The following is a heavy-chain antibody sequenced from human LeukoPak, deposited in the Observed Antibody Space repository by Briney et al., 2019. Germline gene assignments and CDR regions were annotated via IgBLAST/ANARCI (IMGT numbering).Heavy chain of an antibody. J-gene: IGHJ3*02. CDR3: ARGHYSDSTDAFDI. CDR1: GYTFTSYG. D-gene: IGHD3-22*01. V-gene: IGHV1-18*01. CDR2: ISAYNGDT. Sequence: ASVKVSCKASGYTFTSYGITWVRQAPGQGLEWMGWISAYNGDTNYAQKVQGRVTMTTDTSTSTAYMELRSLRSDDTAVYYCARGHYSDSTDAFDIWGQGTMVTVSS.